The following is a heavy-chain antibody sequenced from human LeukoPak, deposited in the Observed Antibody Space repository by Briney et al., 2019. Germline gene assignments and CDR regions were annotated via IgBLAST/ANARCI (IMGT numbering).Heavy chain of an antibody. D-gene: IGHD6-19*01. V-gene: IGHV3-23*01. CDR3: AKALNSKWLPYYFDY. J-gene: IGHJ4*02. Sequence: GGSLRLSCAASGFTFSSYAMSWVRQAAGNGLEWVSAISGSGGSTYYADSVKGRFTISRDNSKNTLYLQMNSLRAEDTAVYYCAKALNSKWLPYYFDYWGQGTLVTVSS. CDR1: GFTFSSYA. CDR2: ISGSGGST.